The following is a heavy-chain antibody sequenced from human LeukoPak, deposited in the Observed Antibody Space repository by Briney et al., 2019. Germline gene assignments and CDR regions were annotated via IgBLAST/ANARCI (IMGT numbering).Heavy chain of an antibody. V-gene: IGHV4-38-2*01. CDR3: ARVGYCSSTSCYDGAFDI. CDR1: GHSISSGYY. D-gene: IGHD2-2*01. J-gene: IGHJ3*02. Sequence: SETLSLTCAVSGHSISSGYYWGWIRQPPGKGLEWLGTIYHSGSSSYNPSLKSRVTISVDTSKNQFSLKLSSVTAADTAVYYCARVGYCSSTSCYDGAFDIWGQGPMVTVSS. CDR2: IYHSGSS.